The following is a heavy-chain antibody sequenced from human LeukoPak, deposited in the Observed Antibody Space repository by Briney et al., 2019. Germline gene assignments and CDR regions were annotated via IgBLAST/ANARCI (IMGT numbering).Heavy chain of an antibody. D-gene: IGHD3-10*01. V-gene: IGHV4-34*01. CDR1: GGSFSGYY. J-gene: IGHJ3*02. CDR3: ARDFYYYGSGSYLAFDI. Sequence: PSETLSLTCAVYGGSFSGYYWSWIRQPPGKGLERIGEINHSGSTNYNPSLKSRVTISVDTSKNQFSLKLSSVTAADTAVYYCARDFYYYGSGSYLAFDIWGQGTMVTVSS. CDR2: INHSGST.